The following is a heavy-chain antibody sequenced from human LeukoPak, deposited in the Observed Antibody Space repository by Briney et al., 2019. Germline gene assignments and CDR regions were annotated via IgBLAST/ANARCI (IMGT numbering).Heavy chain of an antibody. J-gene: IGHJ4*02. Sequence: ASVKVSCKASGYTFTGYYIHWVRQAPGQGLEWMGWINPNNGGTNYAQKFQGRVIMTRDTSISTAYMEVSRLTSDDTAVYYCAKDTYYCESSGYYVFDYWGQGTLVTVSS. CDR3: AKDTYYCESSGYYVFDY. CDR1: GYTFTGYY. V-gene: IGHV1-2*02. CDR2: INPNNGGT. D-gene: IGHD3-22*01.